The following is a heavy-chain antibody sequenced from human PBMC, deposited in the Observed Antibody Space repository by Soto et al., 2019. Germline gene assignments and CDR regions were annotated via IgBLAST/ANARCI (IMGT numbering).Heavy chain of an antibody. J-gene: IGHJ6*02. CDR1: GFTFSSYA. V-gene: IGHV3-30-3*01. D-gene: IGHD7-27*01. CDR2: ISYDGSNK. CDR3: ARPNRHYYYYGMDV. Sequence: QVQLVESGGGVVQPGRSLRLSCAASGFTFSSYAMHRVRQAPGKGLEWVAVISYDGSNKYYADSVKGRFTISRDNSKNTLYLQMNSLRAEDTAVYYCARPNRHYYYYGMDVWGQGTTVTVSS.